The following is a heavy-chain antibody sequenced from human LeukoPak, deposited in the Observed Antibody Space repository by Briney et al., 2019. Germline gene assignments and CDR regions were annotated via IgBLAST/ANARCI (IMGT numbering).Heavy chain of an antibody. CDR2: INPSGGIT. CDR1: GYTFTSYY. CDR3: ARDGKTAAGNNFDY. D-gene: IGHD6-13*01. V-gene: IGHV1-46*01. J-gene: IGHJ4*02. Sequence: ASVKVSCKASGYTFTSYYIHWVRQAPGQGPEWMGIINPSGGITTYAQKFQRRVTMTRDKSTSTVYMELRRLTSEDTAVYYCARDGKTAAGNNFDYWGQGTLVTVSS.